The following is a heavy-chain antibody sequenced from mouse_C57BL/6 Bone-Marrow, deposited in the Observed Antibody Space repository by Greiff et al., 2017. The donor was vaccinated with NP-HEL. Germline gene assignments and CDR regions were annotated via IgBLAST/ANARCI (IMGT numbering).Heavy chain of an antibody. V-gene: IGHV5-12*01. Sequence: DVHLVESGGGLVQPGGSLKLSCAASGFTFSDYYMYWVRQTPEKRLEWVAYISNGGGSTYYPDTVKGRFTISRDNAKNTLYLQMSRLKSEDTAMYYCARHGGTGVAYWGQGTLVTVSA. CDR2: ISNGGGST. J-gene: IGHJ3*01. CDR3: ARHGGTGVAY. CDR1: GFTFSDYY.